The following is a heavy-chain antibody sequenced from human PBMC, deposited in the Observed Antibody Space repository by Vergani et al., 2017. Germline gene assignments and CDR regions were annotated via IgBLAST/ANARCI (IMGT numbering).Heavy chain of an antibody. D-gene: IGHD3-10*01. CDR1: GYSFINYG. J-gene: IGHJ6*03. CDR2: VSPYNGNT. Sequence: QSQLVQSGDEVKKPGASVKVSCKTSGYSFINYGISWVRQAPGQGLEWLGWVSPYNGNTNYGQKIQGRVTMTTDTSTRTAYMQLRSLTFDDTAVYYCARDKAGSHPAYYYYMDVWGRGTTVTVSS. V-gene: IGHV1-18*01. CDR3: ARDKAGSHPAYYYYMDV.